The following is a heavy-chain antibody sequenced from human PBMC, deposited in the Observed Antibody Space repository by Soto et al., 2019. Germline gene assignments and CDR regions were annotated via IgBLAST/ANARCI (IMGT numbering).Heavy chain of an antibody. CDR2: ISSSSSYT. Sequence: PGGSLRLSCAASGFTFSDYYMSWIRQAPGKGLEWVSYISSSSSYTNYADSVKGRFTISRDNSKNTLYLQMNSLRAEDTAVYYGAKDLCSSSSCYYNYGMDVWGQGTTVTVSS. D-gene: IGHD2-2*01. J-gene: IGHJ6*02. CDR3: AKDLCSSSSCYYNYGMDV. CDR1: GFTFSDYY. V-gene: IGHV3-11*06.